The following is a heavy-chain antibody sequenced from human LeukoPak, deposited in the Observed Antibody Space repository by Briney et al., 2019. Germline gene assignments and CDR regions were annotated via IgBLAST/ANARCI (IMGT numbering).Heavy chain of an antibody. J-gene: IGHJ3*02. D-gene: IGHD2-21*02. CDR3: ASECRGGDCSTDAFDI. CDR2: IYHSGST. Sequence: SETLSLTCAVSGGSISSGGYSWSWIRQPPGKGLEWIGYIYHSGSTYYNPSLKSRVTISVDTSKNQFSLKLSSVTAADTAVYYCASECRGGDCSTDAFDIWGQGTMVTVSS. CDR1: GGSISSGGYS. V-gene: IGHV4-30-2*01.